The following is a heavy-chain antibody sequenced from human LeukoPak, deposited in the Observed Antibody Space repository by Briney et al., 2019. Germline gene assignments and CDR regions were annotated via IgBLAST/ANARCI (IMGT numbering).Heavy chain of an antibody. CDR1: GFTFSSYA. Sequence: GGSLRLSCAASGFTFSSYAMSWVRQAPGKGLEWVSSISSSSGYIYYADSVKGRFTVSRDNTKNSLYLQMNSLRAEDTAVYYCATSYSLWFYFDYWGQGTLVTVSS. V-gene: IGHV3-21*01. D-gene: IGHD3-10*01. J-gene: IGHJ4*02. CDR3: ATSYSLWFYFDY. CDR2: ISSSSGYI.